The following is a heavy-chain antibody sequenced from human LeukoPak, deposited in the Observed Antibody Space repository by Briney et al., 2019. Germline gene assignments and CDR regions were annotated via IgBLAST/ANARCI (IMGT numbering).Heavy chain of an antibody. Sequence: SETLSLTCAVYGGSFSGYYWSWIRQPPGKGLEWIGEINHSGSTNYNPSLKSRVTISVDTSKNQFSLKLSSVTAADTAVYYCARDGCSGGSCYFRWFDPWGQGTLVTVSS. J-gene: IGHJ5*02. CDR3: ARDGCSGGSCYFRWFDP. CDR1: GGSFSGYY. D-gene: IGHD2-15*01. V-gene: IGHV4-34*01. CDR2: INHSGST.